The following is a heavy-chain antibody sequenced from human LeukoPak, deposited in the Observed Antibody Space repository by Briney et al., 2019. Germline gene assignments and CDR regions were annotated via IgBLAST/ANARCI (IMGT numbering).Heavy chain of an antibody. J-gene: IGHJ6*02. D-gene: IGHD3-10*01. CDR3: ARSYYYGSYHMDV. CDR2: ISSSGNTI. CDR1: GFTFSDYY. Sequence: SGGSLRLSCAASGFTFSDYYMSWIRQAPGKGLEWISYISSSGNTIYYADSVKGRFTISRDNAKNSLYLQMNSLRAEDTAVYFCARSYYYGSYHMDVWGQGTTVTVSS. V-gene: IGHV3-11*01.